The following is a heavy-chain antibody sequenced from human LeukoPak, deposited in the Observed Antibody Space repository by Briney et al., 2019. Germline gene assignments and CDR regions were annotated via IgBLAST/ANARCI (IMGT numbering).Heavy chain of an antibody. V-gene: IGHV3-30-3*01. Sequence: GGSLRLSCAASGFTFSDYFITWIRQAPGKGLEWVAVISYDGTNKYYADSVKGRFTISRDNSKNTLYLQMNSLRAEDTAVYYCARDLVGGWDDSSGYYYGYFDYWGQGTLVTVSS. D-gene: IGHD3-22*01. CDR3: ARDLVGGWDDSSGYYYGYFDY. J-gene: IGHJ4*02. CDR2: ISYDGTNK. CDR1: GFTFSDYF.